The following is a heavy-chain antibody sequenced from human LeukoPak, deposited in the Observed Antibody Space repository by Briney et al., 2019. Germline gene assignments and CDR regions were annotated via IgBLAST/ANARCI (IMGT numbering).Heavy chain of an antibody. J-gene: IGHJ4*02. CDR1: GFTFSNYA. D-gene: IGHD4-17*01. Sequence: PGGSLRLSCAASGFTFSNYAMGWVRQAPGKGLECISAISDDSSKTSYADSVKGRFTISRDYSKNTLYLQMNSLRAEDTAVYYCTKEGPDYGDYQSADYFDFWGQGTLVTVSS. CDR2: ISDDSSKT. V-gene: IGHV3-23*01. CDR3: TKEGPDYGDYQSADYFDF.